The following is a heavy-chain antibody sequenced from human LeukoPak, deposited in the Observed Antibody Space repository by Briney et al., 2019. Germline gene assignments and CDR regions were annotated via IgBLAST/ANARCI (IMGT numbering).Heavy chain of an antibody. CDR2: IIPIFGTA. J-gene: IGHJ6*03. Sequence: GASVKVSCKASGGTFSSYAISWVRQAPGQGLEWMGGIIPIFGTANYAQKFQGRVTITADKSTGTVYMNLSSLRSEDTAFYYCARVALWEYSISSEYMDVWGKGTTVTVSS. CDR3: ARVALWEYSISSEYMDV. D-gene: IGHD6-6*01. V-gene: IGHV1-69*06. CDR1: GGTFSSYA.